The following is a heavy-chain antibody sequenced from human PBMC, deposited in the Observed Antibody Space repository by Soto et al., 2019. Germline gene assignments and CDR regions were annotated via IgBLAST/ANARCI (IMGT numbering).Heavy chain of an antibody. CDR3: ARASAGWYFDY. Sequence: QVQLQESGPGLVQPSQTLSLTCTVSGGSISSGDYWSWLRLSPGKGLEWIGYISHSGSTYYNPSLRSRVSISVDTSKNEFSVDLTSVTASDTALYSCARASAGWYFDYWGQGTLVTVSS. CDR1: GGSISSGDY. D-gene: IGHD6-19*01. CDR2: ISHSGST. J-gene: IGHJ4*02. V-gene: IGHV4-30-4*01.